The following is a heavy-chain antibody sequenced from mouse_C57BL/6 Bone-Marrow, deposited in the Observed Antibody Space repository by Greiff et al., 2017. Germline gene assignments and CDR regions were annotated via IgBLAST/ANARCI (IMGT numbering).Heavy chain of an antibody. J-gene: IGHJ3*01. CDR2: IYPRSGHT. V-gene: IGHV1-81*01. CDR3: ARGDYDYGAIFAY. CDR1: GYTFTRYD. D-gene: IGHD2-4*01. Sequence: VKLMESGAELARPGASVKLSCKASGYTFTRYDISWVKQRTGQGLEWIGEIYPRSGHTYYNEKFKGKATLPADKSSSTAYMELRSLTSEDSAVYFCARGDYDYGAIFAYWGQGTLVTVSA.